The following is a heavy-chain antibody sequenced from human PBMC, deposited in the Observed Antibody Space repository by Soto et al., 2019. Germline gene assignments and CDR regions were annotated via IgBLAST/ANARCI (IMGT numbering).Heavy chain of an antibody. Sequence: ASVKVSCKASGYTFTSYGISWVRQAPGQGLEWMGWISAYNGNTNYAQKLQGRVTMTTDTSTSTAYMELRSLRSDDTAVYYCARGLRYFDWLLPKAPFDAFDIWGQGIMVTVSS. D-gene: IGHD3-9*01. CDR3: ARGLRYFDWLLPKAPFDAFDI. CDR1: GYTFTSYG. V-gene: IGHV1-18*01. J-gene: IGHJ3*02. CDR2: ISAYNGNT.